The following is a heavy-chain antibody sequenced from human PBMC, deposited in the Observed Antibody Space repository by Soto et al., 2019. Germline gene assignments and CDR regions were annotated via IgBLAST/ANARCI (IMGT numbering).Heavy chain of an antibody. CDR2: TYYRSKWYN. J-gene: IGHJ6*02. CDR1: GGSVSSNSAA. CDR3: ARHMYYYDSSGYHV. Sequence: SQTLSLTCAISGGSVSSNSAAWNWIRQSPSRGLEWLGRTYYRSKWYNDYAVSVKSRMTINPDTSKNQFSLQLNSVTPEDTAMYYCARHMYYYDSSGYHVWGQGTTVTVSS. D-gene: IGHD3-22*01. V-gene: IGHV6-1*01.